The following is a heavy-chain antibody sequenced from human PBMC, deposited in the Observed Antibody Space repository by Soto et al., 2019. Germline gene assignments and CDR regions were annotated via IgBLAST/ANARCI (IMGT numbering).Heavy chain of an antibody. CDR3: ARDGLRCSSTSCYPTNWFDP. CDR2: IYYSGST. CDR1: GGSISSGGYY. D-gene: IGHD2-2*01. V-gene: IGHV4-31*03. J-gene: IGHJ5*02. Sequence: QVQLQESGPGLVKPSQTLSLTCTVSGGSISSGGYYCSWIRQHPGKGLEWIGYIYYSGSTYYNPSLKSRVTISVDTSKNQFSLKLSSVTAADTAVYYCARDGLRCSSTSCYPTNWFDPWGQGTLVTVSS.